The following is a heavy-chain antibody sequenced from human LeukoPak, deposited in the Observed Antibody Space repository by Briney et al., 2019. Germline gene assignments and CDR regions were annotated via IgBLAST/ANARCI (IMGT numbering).Heavy chain of an antibody. J-gene: IGHJ6*02. V-gene: IGHV3-23*01. CDR1: GFTFSSYA. CDR2: ISDSGGST. CDR3: AKGGYSSDYGMDV. D-gene: IGHD6-19*01. Sequence: GGSLRLSCAASGFTFSSYAMSWVRQAPGRGLEGVSAISDSGGSTYYADSVKGRFTISRDNSKNALYLQMNSLRAEDTAVYYCAKGGYSSDYGMDVWGQGTTVTVSS.